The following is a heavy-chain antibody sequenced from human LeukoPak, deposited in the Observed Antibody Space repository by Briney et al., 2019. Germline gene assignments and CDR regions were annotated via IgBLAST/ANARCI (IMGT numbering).Heavy chain of an antibody. CDR2: IDPSDSYT. J-gene: IGHJ4*02. V-gene: IGHV5-10-1*01. CDR3: ASSGYYKHNDY. CDR1: GYSFTSYW. D-gene: IGHD3-22*01. Sequence: GESLKISCKGSGYSFTSYWISWVRQMPGKGLEWMGRIDPSDSYTNYSPSFQGHVTISADKSISTAYLQWSSLKASDTAMYYYASSGYYKHNDYWGQGTLVTVSS.